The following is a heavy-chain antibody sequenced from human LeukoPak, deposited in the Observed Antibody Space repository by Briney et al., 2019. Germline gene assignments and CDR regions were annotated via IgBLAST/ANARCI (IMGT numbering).Heavy chain of an antibody. Sequence: SETLSLTCAVSGVSIASYSCHWIRQSPGKGLEDVAAIDSYGTTYYNPSLRSRLNIAVDPSKNQCSLRLNSVTAADTAVYYCARSRGWWALDYWGPGTLVAVSP. D-gene: IGHD2-8*02. V-gene: IGHV4-39*07. CDR1: GVSIASYS. CDR3: ARSRGWWALDY. J-gene: IGHJ4*02. CDR2: IDSYGTT.